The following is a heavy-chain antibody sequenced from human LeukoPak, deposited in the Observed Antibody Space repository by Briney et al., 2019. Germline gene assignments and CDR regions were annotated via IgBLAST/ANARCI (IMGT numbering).Heavy chain of an antibody. CDR1: GGSISRYY. D-gene: IGHD3-16*01. CDR3: ATGRFPEARADY. Sequence: SETLSLTCSVTGGSISRYYCSWVRQPPGKGLEWIGYIYYSETPTYNPSLKGRLTISVDTSKNQFSLKLSSVTAADTAVYYCATGRFPEARADYWGPGTLVTVSS. V-gene: IGHV4-59*01. CDR2: IYYSETP. J-gene: IGHJ4*02.